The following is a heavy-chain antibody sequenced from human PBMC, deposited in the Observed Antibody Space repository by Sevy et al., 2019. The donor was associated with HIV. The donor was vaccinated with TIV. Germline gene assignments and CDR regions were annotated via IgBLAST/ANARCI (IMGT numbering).Heavy chain of an antibody. CDR2: IFRSGDNT. CDR3: AKLPEYASSFDY. V-gene: IGHV3-23*01. D-gene: IGHD6-6*01. J-gene: IGHJ4*02. Sequence: GGSLRLSCAASGFTFNNYAMNWVRQAPGKGLDWVSTIFRSGDNTYYADSVKGRFTISRDNSNNTVSLQMNSLRAEDTAVYYCAKLPEYASSFDYWGQGAVVTVSS. CDR1: GFTFNNYA.